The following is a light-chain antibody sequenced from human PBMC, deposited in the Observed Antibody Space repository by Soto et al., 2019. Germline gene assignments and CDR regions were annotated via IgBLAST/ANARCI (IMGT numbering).Light chain of an antibody. J-gene: IGKJ5*01. CDR1: QSVSSY. CDR2: DAS. Sequence: EIVFTQSPATLCLSPGERATLSCRASQSVSSYLAWYQQKPGQAPRLLIYDASNRATGIPARFSGSGSGTDFTLTISSLEPEDFAVYYCQQRSNWPPITFGQGTRLEIK. CDR3: QQRSNWPPIT. V-gene: IGKV3-11*01.